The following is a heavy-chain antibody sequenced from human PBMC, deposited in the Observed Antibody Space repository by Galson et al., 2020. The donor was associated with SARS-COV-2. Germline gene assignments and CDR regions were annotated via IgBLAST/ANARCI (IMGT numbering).Heavy chain of an antibody. CDR1: GGSIKSRSYY. CDR3: ASRGDTVAWFY. Sequence: SETLSLTCSVSGGSIKSRSYYWGWIRQPLGKGLEWLASVLSTGSTAYNPSLKSRVTISVDTSKNQLSLRVTSVTAADAAVYYCASRGDTVAWFYWGQGALVTVSS. D-gene: IGHD3-3*01. CDR2: VLSTGST. V-gene: IGHV4-39*01. J-gene: IGHJ4*02.